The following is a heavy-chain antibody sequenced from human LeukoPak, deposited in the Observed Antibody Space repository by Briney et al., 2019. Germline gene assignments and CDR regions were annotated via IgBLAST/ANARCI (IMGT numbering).Heavy chain of an antibody. J-gene: IGHJ4*02. V-gene: IGHV7-4-1*02. CDR1: GYAFINYA. CDR2: ISTNTGNP. D-gene: IGHD4-17*01. CDR3: ARSNNDGDYLGVGFDY. Sequence: ASVKVSCKPSGYAFINYAINWVRQAPGQGLEWMGWISTNTGNPTYAQGFTGRFVFSLDTSVSTTYLQISSLETEDTAIYYCARSNNDGDYLGVGFDYWGQGALVTVSS.